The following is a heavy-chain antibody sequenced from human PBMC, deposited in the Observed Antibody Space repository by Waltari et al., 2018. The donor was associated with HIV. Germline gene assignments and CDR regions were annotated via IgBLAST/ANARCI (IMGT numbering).Heavy chain of an antibody. D-gene: IGHD6-19*01. J-gene: IGHJ4*02. CDR2: ISYHGDDK. V-gene: IGHV3-30*18. Sequence: QVHLVESGGGVVQPGGSLRLSCAAAGCPFSSYAMHWVRQAPGKGLEWVAVISYHGDDKYYADSVKGRFTISRDNSKNTLYLQMNSLRAEDTAVYYCAKGASGWSPGYWGQGTLVTVSS. CDR1: GCPFSSYA. CDR3: AKGASGWSPGY.